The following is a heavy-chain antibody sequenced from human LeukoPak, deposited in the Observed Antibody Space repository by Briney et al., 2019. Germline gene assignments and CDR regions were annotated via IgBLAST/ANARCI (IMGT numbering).Heavy chain of an antibody. J-gene: IGHJ6*02. CDR3: ARDSLDYYGMDV. Sequence: ASVTVSCKASGYTFTGYYMHWVRQAPGQGLEWMGWFNPNSGGTNYAQKFQGRVTMTRDTSISTAYMKLSRLRSDDTAVYYCARDSLDYYGMDVWGQGTTVTVSS. V-gene: IGHV1-2*02. CDR2: FNPNSGGT. CDR1: GYTFTGYY.